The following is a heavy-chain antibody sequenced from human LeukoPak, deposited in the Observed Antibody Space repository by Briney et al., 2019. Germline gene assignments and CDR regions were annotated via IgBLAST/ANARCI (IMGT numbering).Heavy chain of an antibody. CDR2: ISNDGGTT. Sequence: PGGSLRLSCAASGFTFSTYAFHWVRQAPGKGLEFVSAISNDGGTTYYANSVKGRFTMSRDNSKNMLYLQMCSLRVEDMAVYYCAKAQNWGSGAYDIWGQGTMVTVSS. D-gene: IGHD3-16*01. J-gene: IGHJ3*02. CDR3: AKAQNWGSGAYDI. V-gene: IGHV3-64*01. CDR1: GFTFSTYA.